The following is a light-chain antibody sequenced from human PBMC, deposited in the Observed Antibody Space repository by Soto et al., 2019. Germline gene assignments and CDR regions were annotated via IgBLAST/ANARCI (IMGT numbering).Light chain of an antibody. Sequence: DIVMTQSPLSLPVAPGEPASISCRSSQSLLHSNGNTYLDWYLQKPGQSPQVLIYLGSNRASGVPDRFSGSGSGTDFTLEISRVEAEDVGVYYCMQALQSPLTFGGGTKVEIK. CDR2: LGS. V-gene: IGKV2-28*01. CDR3: MQALQSPLT. J-gene: IGKJ4*01. CDR1: QSLLHSNGNTY.